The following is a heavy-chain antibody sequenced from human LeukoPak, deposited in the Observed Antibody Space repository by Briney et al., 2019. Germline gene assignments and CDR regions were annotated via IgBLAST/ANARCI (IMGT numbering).Heavy chain of an antibody. Sequence: GASVKVSCKASGYTFTSYVMHWVRRAPGQRLEWMGWINVGNGDTKYSQRFQGRVTIARDTSANTAYMELSSLRSEDTAVYYCARDRGGTGDFDYWGQGTLVTVPS. J-gene: IGHJ4*02. CDR1: GYTFTSYV. D-gene: IGHD1-1*01. CDR3: ARDRGGTGDFDY. V-gene: IGHV1-3*01. CDR2: INVGNGDT.